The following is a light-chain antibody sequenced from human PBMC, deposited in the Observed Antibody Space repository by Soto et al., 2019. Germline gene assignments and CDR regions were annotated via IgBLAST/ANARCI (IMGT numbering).Light chain of an antibody. V-gene: IGLV2-14*01. CDR2: GVS. CDR3: SSFKSGETHYV. Sequence: QSALTQPVSVSGSPGQSITISCTGTSGDVGSFNFVSWYQHSPGKAPKLMIYGVSYRPSGVSNRFSGSKSGNTASLTISGLQTEDEADYYCSSFKSGETHYVFGTGTKLTVL. CDR1: SGDVGSFNF. J-gene: IGLJ1*01.